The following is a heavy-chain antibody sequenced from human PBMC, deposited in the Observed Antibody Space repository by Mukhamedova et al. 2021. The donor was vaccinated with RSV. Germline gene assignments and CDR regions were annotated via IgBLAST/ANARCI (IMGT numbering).Heavy chain of an antibody. CDR3: TTVGSGYYDSSGYSRFDY. J-gene: IGHJ4*02. Sequence: GLELVGRIKDKTDGGTTDYAAPVKGRFTISRDDSKNTVYLQMNSLQTEDTAVYYCTTVGSGYYDSSGYSRFDYWGQGTLVTVSS. CDR2: IKDKTDGGTT. V-gene: IGHV3-15*01. D-gene: IGHD3-22*01.